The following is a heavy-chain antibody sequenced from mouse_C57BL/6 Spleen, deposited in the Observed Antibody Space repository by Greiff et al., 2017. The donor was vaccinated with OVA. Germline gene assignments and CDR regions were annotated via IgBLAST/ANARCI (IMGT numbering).Heavy chain of an antibody. D-gene: IGHD1-1*01. J-gene: IGHJ2*01. CDR3: ARERGLITTVVVDY. V-gene: IGHV1-55*01. Sequence: QVQLKQPGAELVKPGASVKMSCKASGYTFTSYWITWVKQRPGQGLEWIGDIYPGSGSTNYNEKFKSKATLTVDTSSSTAYMQLSSLTSEDSAVYYCARERGLITTVVVDYWGQGTTLTVSS. CDR2: IYPGSGST. CDR1: GYTFTSYW.